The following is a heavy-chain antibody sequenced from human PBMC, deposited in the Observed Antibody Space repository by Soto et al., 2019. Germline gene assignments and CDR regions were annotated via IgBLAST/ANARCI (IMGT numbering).Heavy chain of an antibody. Sequence: GGSLRLSCVGSGFTFSSFEMNWVRQTQGKGLEWLSYIGRSGETIYYADSVKGRFTISRDNAKSSLFLQMTGLRDEDTGIYYCARDSRGGAARRPTFYYWGRGTLVTVSS. D-gene: IGHD6-6*01. J-gene: IGHJ4*02. V-gene: IGHV3-48*03. CDR3: ARDSRGGAARRPTFYY. CDR2: IGRSGETI. CDR1: GFTFSSFE.